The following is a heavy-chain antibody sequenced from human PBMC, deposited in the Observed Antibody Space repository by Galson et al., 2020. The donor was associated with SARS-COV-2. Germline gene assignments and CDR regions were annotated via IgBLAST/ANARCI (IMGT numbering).Heavy chain of an antibody. CDR3: ARGNGSGAYLIDY. V-gene: IGHV3-30*12. CDR2: LNSDASDE. D-gene: IGHD1-26*01. Sequence: GGSLRLSCVASGFIFRNYAMHWVRQAPGKGLEWVAVLNSDASDEDYSESVRGRFTVSRNNFKNTLFLQMNTLRVEDTGLYFCARGNGSGAYLIDYWGQGNLVTVSA. CDR1: GFIFRNYA. J-gene: IGHJ4*02.